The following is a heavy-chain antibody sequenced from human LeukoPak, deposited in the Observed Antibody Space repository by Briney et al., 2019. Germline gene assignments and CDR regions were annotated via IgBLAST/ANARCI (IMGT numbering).Heavy chain of an antibody. Sequence: GGSLRLSCAASGFSFSDNYMSWIRQAPGKGLEWVSYISNSGSYTNYPDSVKGRFTISRDNAKSSLYLQMNSLRAEDTAVYYCARRAKEYTSGWYPNFGYWGQGTLVTVSS. V-gene: IGHV3-11*03. CDR1: GFSFSDNY. D-gene: IGHD6-19*01. CDR2: ISNSGSYT. J-gene: IGHJ4*02. CDR3: ARRAKEYTSGWYPNFGY.